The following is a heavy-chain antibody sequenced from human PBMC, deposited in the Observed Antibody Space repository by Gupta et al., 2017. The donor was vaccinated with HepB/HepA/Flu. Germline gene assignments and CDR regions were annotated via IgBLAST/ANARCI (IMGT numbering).Heavy chain of an antibody. J-gene: IGHJ6*02. D-gene: IGHD6-19*01. CDR1: GFTVSSNY. Sequence: EVQLVESGGGLVQPGGSLRLSCAASGFTVSSNYMSWVRQAPGKGLEWVSVIYSGGSTYYADCVKGRFNISRDNSKNTLYLQMNSLRAEDTAVYYWAAVAGGGDYYYYYGRDVWGQGTTVTVSS. V-gene: IGHV3-66*01. CDR2: IYSGGST. CDR3: AAVAGGGDYYYYYGRDV.